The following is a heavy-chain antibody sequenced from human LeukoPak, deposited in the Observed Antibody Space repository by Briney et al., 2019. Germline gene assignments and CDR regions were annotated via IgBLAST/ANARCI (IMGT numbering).Heavy chain of an antibody. CDR3: ARALVYSPLRAEYFQH. D-gene: IGHD5-18*01. V-gene: IGHV1-69*13. CDR2: IIPISGTA. Sequence: SVKVSCKASGGTFSSYAISWVRQAPGQGLEWMGGIIPISGTANYAQKFQGRVTITADESTSTAYMELSSLRSEDTAVHYCARALVYSPLRAEYFQHWGQGTLVTVSS. J-gene: IGHJ1*01. CDR1: GGTFSSYA.